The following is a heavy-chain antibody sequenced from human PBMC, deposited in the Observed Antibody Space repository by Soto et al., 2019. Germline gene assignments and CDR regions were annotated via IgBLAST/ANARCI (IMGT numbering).Heavy chain of an antibody. CDR3: ARMWYYYDSSGYLDY. J-gene: IGHJ4*02. Sequence: SVKVSCKASGGTFSSYAISWVRQAPGQGLEWMGGIIPIFGTVNYAQKFQGRVTITADESTSTAYMELSSLRSEDTAVYYCARMWYYYDSSGYLDYWGQGALVTVSS. D-gene: IGHD3-22*01. CDR2: IIPIFGTV. V-gene: IGHV1-69*13. CDR1: GGTFSSYA.